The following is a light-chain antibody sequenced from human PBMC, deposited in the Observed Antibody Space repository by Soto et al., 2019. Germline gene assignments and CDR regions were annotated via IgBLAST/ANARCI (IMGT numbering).Light chain of an antibody. J-gene: IGKJ1*01. Sequence: EIVMTQSPATLSVSPGERTTLSCRASQSIANDLAWYQQRPGQAPRPLIYGASNRATGIPATFSGSGSGTEFTLTISSLQSEDFTVYYCEQYNNWPRTFGQGTKVEI. CDR2: GAS. CDR1: QSIAND. CDR3: EQYNNWPRT. V-gene: IGKV3-15*01.